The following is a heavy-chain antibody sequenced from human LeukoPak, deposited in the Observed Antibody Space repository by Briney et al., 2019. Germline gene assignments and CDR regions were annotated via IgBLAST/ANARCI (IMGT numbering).Heavy chain of an antibody. D-gene: IGHD3-10*01. CDR3: ARATRVSYGMDV. Sequence: GWINAGNGNTKYSQKFQGRVTITRDTSASTAYMELSSLRSEDTAVYYCARATRVSYGMDVWGKGTTVTVSS. J-gene: IGHJ6*04. V-gene: IGHV1-3*01. CDR2: INAGNGNT.